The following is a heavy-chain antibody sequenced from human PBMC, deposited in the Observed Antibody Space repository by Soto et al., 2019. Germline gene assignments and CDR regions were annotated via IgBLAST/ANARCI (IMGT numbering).Heavy chain of an antibody. V-gene: IGHV4-59*01. CDR3: AREGYYDSSGYPNWLDP. J-gene: IGHJ5*02. D-gene: IGHD3-22*01. CDR1: GGSISSYY. CDR2: IYYSGST. Sequence: PSETLSLTCTVSGGSISSYYWSWIRQPPGKGLEWIGYIYYSGSTNYNPSLKSRVTISVDTSKNQFSLKLSSVTAADTAVYYCAREGYYDSSGYPNWLDPWGQGTLVTVSS.